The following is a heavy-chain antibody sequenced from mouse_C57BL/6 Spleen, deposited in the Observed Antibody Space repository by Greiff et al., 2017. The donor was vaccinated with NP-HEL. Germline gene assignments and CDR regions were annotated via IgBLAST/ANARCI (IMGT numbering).Heavy chain of an antibody. CDR1: GYSITSGYY. Sequence: EVQLVESGPGLVKPSQSLSLTCSVTGYSITSGYYWNWIRQFPGNKLEWMGYISYDGSNNYNPSLKNRISITRDTSKNQFFLKLNSVTTEDTATYYCARDPTRFYYGNLYYFDYWGQGTTLTVSS. V-gene: IGHV3-6*01. J-gene: IGHJ2*01. CDR2: ISYDGSN. D-gene: IGHD2-1*01. CDR3: ARDPTRFYYGNLYYFDY.